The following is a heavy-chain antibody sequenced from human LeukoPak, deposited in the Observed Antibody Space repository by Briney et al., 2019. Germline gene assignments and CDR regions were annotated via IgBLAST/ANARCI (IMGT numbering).Heavy chain of an antibody. Sequence: GGSLRLSCAASGFTFSSYWMSWVRQAPGKGLEWVSAISGGNTYYADSVKGRFTISRDNSKNTLYLQMNSLRAEDTALYYCAKDTVSGTPYCFHYWGQGTLVTVSS. J-gene: IGHJ4*02. CDR1: GFTFSSYW. CDR2: ISGGNT. CDR3: AKDTVSGTPYCFHY. V-gene: IGHV3-23*01. D-gene: IGHD6-19*01.